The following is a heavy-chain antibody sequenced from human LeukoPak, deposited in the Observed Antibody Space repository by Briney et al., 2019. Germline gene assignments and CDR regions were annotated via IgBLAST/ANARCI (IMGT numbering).Heavy chain of an antibody. D-gene: IGHD3-22*01. CDR2: IYTSGST. V-gene: IGHV4-61*02. CDR3: ARDLKSHYYDSSGYPSSEI. CDR1: GGSISSGSYY. J-gene: IGHJ4*02. Sequence: PSQTLSLTCTVSGGSISSGSYYWSWIRQPTGKGLEWIGRIYTSGSTNYNPSLKSRVTISVDTSKNQFSLKLSSVTAADTAVYYCARDLKSHYYDSSGYPSSEIWGQGTLVTVSS.